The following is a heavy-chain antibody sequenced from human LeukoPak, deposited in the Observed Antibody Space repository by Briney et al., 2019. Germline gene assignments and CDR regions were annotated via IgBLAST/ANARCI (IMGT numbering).Heavy chain of an antibody. CDR1: GGSVSSGSYY. D-gene: IGHD5-24*01. CDR2: INHSGST. V-gene: IGHV4-61*01. Sequence: PSETLSLTCTVSGGSVSSGSYYWSWIRQPPGKGLEWIGEINHSGSTNYNPSLKSRVTISVDTSKNQFSLKLSSVTAADTAVYYCARGLRWLQFGVDYWGQGTLVTVSS. J-gene: IGHJ4*02. CDR3: ARGLRWLQFGVDY.